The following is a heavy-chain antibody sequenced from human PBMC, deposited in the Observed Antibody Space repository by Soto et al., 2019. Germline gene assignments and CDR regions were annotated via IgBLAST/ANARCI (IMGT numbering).Heavy chain of an antibody. D-gene: IGHD6-6*01. CDR1: GFTFSSYS. CDR2: ISSSSSYI. Sequence: ESGGGLVKPGGSLRLSCAASGFTFSSYSMNWVRQAPGKGLEWVSSISSSSSYIYYADSVKGRFTISRDNAKNSLYLQMNCQRAEDTAVYYCARVGGQLVPGFDYWGQGTLVTVSS. V-gene: IGHV3-21*01. J-gene: IGHJ4*02. CDR3: ARVGGQLVPGFDY.